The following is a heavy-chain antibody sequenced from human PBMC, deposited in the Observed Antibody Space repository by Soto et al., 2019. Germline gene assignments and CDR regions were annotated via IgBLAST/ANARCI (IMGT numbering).Heavy chain of an antibody. CDR1: GFTFSTYA. CDR3: AKGGHRSGNYYDDPFDI. CDR2: ISGSGGKK. Sequence: VQLLESGGGLVQPGGSLRLSCAASGFTFSTYAMNWVRQAPGKGLEGVSVISGSGGKKYDPDSVKGRFTISRDNSNNMLYMQMNSLRATDTAVSYCAKGGHRSGNYYDDPFDIWGQGTMVIVSS. J-gene: IGHJ3*02. D-gene: IGHD3-10*01. V-gene: IGHV3-23*01.